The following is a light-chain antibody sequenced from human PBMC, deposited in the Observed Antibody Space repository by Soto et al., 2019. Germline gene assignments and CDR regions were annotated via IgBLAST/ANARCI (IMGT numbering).Light chain of an antibody. V-gene: IGLV1-40*01. CDR3: QSYDSSLSGWEV. J-gene: IGLJ2*01. CDR1: SSNIGAGYG. CDR2: GNS. Sequence: QSVLTQPPSVSGAPGQRVTISCTGSSSNIGAGYGVHWYQQLPGTAPKLLIYGNSNRPSGVPDRFSGSKSGTSASLAITGLQAEDEADYHCQSYDSSLSGWEVFGGGTKLTVL.